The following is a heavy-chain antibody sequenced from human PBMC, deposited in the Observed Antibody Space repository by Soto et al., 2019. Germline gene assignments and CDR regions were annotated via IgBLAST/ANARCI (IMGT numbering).Heavy chain of an antibody. CDR1: GFTFSDFY. D-gene: IGHD3-16*02. CDR2: ISGGSGTI. Sequence: QVQLVESGGGLVNPGGTLRLSCAASGFTFSDFYMTWIRQAPVKGLEVVSYISGGSGTIYYPDSVKGRFTISRDNAKNSLYLQMNSLRGEHTAIYCCTRRSGPSFAFDILGQGTMVTVAS. V-gene: IGHV3-11*01. CDR3: TRRSGPSFAFDI. J-gene: IGHJ3*02.